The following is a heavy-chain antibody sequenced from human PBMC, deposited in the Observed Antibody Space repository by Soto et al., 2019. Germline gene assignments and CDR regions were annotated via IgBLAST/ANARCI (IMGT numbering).Heavy chain of an antibody. Sequence: GASVKVSCKASGGTFSSYAISWVRQAPGQGLEWMRGIILIFGTANYAQKFQGRVTITADESTSTAYMELSSLRSEDTAVYYCARDRTYYYDSSGYPGHDYYYYGMDVWGQGTTVTVSS. CDR3: ARDRTYYYDSSGYPGHDYYYYGMDV. CDR1: GGTFSSYA. D-gene: IGHD3-22*01. V-gene: IGHV1-69*13. J-gene: IGHJ6*02. CDR2: IILIFGTA.